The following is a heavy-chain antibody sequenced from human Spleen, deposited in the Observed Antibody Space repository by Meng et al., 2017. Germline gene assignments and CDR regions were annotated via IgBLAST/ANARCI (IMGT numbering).Heavy chain of an antibody. CDR3: ASLTVTRVGSRDY. V-gene: IGHV3-23*01. Sequence: GESLKISCAASGFTFSSYAMSWVRQAPGKGPEWVSAISGSGGSTYYADSVKGRFTISRDNSKNTLYLQMNSLRAEDTAVYYCASLTVTRVGSRDYWGQGTLVTVSS. D-gene: IGHD4-17*01. CDR1: GFTFSSYA. CDR2: ISGSGGST. J-gene: IGHJ4*02.